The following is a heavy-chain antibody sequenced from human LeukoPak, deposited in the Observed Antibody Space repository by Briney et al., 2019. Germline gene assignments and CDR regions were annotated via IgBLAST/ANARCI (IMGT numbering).Heavy chain of an antibody. CDR2: IYTSGTT. J-gene: IGHJ3*02. Sequence: PSQTLSLTCTVSGGSISSGNYYWSWIRQPAGKGLEWIGRIYTSGTTNYNPSLKSRVTISVDTSKNQFSLQLNSVTPEDTAVYYCTRAWELLQGDAFDIWGQGTMVTVSS. V-gene: IGHV4-61*02. D-gene: IGHD1-26*01. CDR1: GGSISSGNYY. CDR3: TRAWELLQGDAFDI.